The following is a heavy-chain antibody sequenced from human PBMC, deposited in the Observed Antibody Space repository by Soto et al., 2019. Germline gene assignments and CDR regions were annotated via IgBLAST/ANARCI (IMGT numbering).Heavy chain of an antibody. CDR3: AHISYYGGARGMDV. J-gene: IGHJ6*02. D-gene: IGHD4-17*01. V-gene: IGHV2-5*02. CDR2: IYWDDDK. CDR1: GFSLSTSGVG. Sequence: QITLKESGPTLVKPTQTLTLTCTFSGFSLSTSGVGVGWIRQPPGKALEWLALIYWDDDKRYSPSLKSRLTITKDTAKNQVVLTMTNMDPVDTATYYCAHISYYGGARGMDVWGQGTTVTVSS.